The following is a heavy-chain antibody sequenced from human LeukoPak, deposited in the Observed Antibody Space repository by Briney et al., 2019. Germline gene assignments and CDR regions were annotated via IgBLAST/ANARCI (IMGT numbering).Heavy chain of an antibody. CDR1: GGSFSGYY. D-gene: IGHD2-15*01. CDR2: INHSGST. CDR3: ARGRVVVVVAATRWFDP. V-gene: IGHV4-34*01. Sequence: SETLSLTCAVYGGSFSGYYWSWIRQPPGKGQEWIGEINHSGSTNYNPSLKSRVTISVDTSKNQFSLKLSSVTAADTAVYYCARGRVVVVVAATRWFDPWGQGTLVTVSS. J-gene: IGHJ5*02.